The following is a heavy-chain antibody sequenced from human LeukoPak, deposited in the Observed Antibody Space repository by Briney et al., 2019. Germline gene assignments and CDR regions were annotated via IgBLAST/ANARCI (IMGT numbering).Heavy chain of an antibody. D-gene: IGHD4-23*01. CDR1: GFTFSSYG. V-gene: IGHV3-33*01. CDR2: IWYDGSNK. Sequence: GGSLRLSCAASGFTFSSYGMHWVRQAPGKGLEWVAVIWYDGSNKYYADSVKGRFTISRDNSKNTLYLQMNSLRAEDTAVYYCARVNYGGNSFAFDIWGQGTMVTVSS. J-gene: IGHJ3*02. CDR3: ARVNYGGNSFAFDI.